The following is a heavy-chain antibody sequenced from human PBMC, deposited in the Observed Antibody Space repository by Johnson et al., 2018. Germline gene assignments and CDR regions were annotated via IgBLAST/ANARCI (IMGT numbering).Heavy chain of an antibody. CDR1: GFTFDDYA. V-gene: IGHV3-9*01. Sequence: VQLVQSGGGVVQPGRSXRLSCAASGFTFDDYAMHWVRQAPGKGLEWVSGISWNSGSIGYADSVKGRFTISRDNAKNSLYLQMNSLSAEDTALYYCAKSYDSSGYYPDAFDIWGQGTMVTVSS. CDR3: AKSYDSSGYYPDAFDI. CDR2: ISWNSGSI. J-gene: IGHJ3*02. D-gene: IGHD3-22*01.